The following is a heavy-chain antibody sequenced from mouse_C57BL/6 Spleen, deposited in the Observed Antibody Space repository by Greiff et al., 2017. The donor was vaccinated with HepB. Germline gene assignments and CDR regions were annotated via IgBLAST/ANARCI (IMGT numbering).Heavy chain of an antibody. CDR2: IYPGSGNT. D-gene: IGHD1-1*01. J-gene: IGHJ2*01. Sequence: VQLQQSGPELVKPGASVKISCKASGYSFTSYYIHWVKQRPGQGLEWIGWIYPGSGNTKYNEKFKGKATLTADTSSSTAYMQLSSLTSEDSAVYYCARGAYYYGSRGYFDYWGQGTTLTVSS. V-gene: IGHV1-66*01. CDR1: GYSFTSYY. CDR3: ARGAYYYGSRGYFDY.